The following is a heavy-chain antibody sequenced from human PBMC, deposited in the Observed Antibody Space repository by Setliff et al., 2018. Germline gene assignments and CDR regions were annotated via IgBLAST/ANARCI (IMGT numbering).Heavy chain of an antibody. D-gene: IGHD6-19*01. CDR1: GGSISSGGYY. CDR2: IYYSGSTS. V-gene: IGHV4-31*03. Sequence: SSETLSLTCTVSGGSISSGGYYWIWIRQHPGKGLEWIGYIYYSGSTSYYNPSLKSRVTISVDTSKNQFSLKLSSVTAADTAVYYCARGRAGHSGHWGQGTLVTVSS. CDR3: ARGRAGHSGH. J-gene: IGHJ4*02.